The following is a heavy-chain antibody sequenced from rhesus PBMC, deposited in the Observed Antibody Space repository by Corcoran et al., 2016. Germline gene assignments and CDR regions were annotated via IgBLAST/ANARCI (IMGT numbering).Heavy chain of an antibody. J-gene: IGHJ1*01. V-gene: IGHV4-65*01. CDR3: ARGQRVQSGYFEF. Sequence: QVQLQESGPGLVKPSETLSLPCAVSGGSISSSNWWSWLRPPPGNGLEWIGYSSGISGSTYYNPALKSRVTSSTDTSKNQFSLKLSSVTAADTAVYYCARGQRVQSGYFEFWGQGALVTVSS. D-gene: IGHD5-24*01. CDR2: SSGISGST. CDR1: GGSISSSNW.